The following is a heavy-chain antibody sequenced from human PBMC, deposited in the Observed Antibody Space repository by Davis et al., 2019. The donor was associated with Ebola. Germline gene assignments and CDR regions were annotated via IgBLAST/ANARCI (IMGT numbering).Heavy chain of an antibody. CDR3: ARFVGDFWSAFRYSNWFDP. CDR1: GGAISNNGNY. Sequence: MPSETLSLTCNVSGGAISNNGNYWAWIRQPPGKALEWIGSVYYSGSTYYNPSLKSRVTISVDKSNKHFSLSLTSVTAADTAFYYCARFVGDFWSAFRYSNWFDPWGPGTLVTVSS. J-gene: IGHJ5*02. D-gene: IGHD3-3*01. CDR2: VYYSGST. V-gene: IGHV4-39*02.